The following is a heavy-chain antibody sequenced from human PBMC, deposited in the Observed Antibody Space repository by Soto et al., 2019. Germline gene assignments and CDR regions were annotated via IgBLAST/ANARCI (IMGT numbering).Heavy chain of an antibody. Sequence: PGGSLRLSCAASGFTFSDYYMSWIRQAPGKGLEWVSYISSSSSYTNYADSVKGRFTISRDNAKNSLYLQMNSLRAEDTAVYYCARDRPGGTMVSYGMDVWGQGTTVTVSS. CDR3: ARDRPGGTMVSYGMDV. D-gene: IGHD3-10*01. J-gene: IGHJ6*02. CDR1: GFTFSDYY. CDR2: ISSSSSYT. V-gene: IGHV3-11*06.